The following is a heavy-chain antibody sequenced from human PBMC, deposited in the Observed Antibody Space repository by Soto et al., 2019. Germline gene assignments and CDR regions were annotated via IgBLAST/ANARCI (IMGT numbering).Heavy chain of an antibody. Sequence: EVQLVESGGGLVQPGGSLRLSCAASGFTFSSYWMSWVRQAPGKGLEWVDNIKQDGSEKYYVDSVKGRFTISRDNAKNSLYLQINSLRAEDTAVYYCAREGDYYAFDIWGQGTMVTVSS. J-gene: IGHJ3*02. D-gene: IGHD4-17*01. CDR2: IKQDGSEK. CDR1: GFTFSSYW. CDR3: AREGDYYAFDI. V-gene: IGHV3-7*05.